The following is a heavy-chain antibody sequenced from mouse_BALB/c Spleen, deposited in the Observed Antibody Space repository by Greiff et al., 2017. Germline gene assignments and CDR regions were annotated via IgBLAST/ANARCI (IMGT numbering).Heavy chain of an antibody. CDR3: AREDSSGYLDY. D-gene: IGHD3-2*01. V-gene: IGHV5-9-4*01. CDR1: GFTFSSYA. J-gene: IGHJ2*01. CDR2: ISSGGSYT. Sequence: EVKVVESGGGLVKPGGSLKLSCAASGFTFSSYAMSWVRQSPEKRLEWVAEISSGGSYTYYPDTVTGRFTISRDNAKNTLYLEMSSLRSEDTAMYYCAREDSSGYLDYWGQGTTLTVSS.